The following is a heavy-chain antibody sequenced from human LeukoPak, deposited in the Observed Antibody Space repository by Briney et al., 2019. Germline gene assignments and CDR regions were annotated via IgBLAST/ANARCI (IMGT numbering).Heavy chain of an antibody. CDR3: AKAGGHYGSGSYYWVY. J-gene: IGHJ4*02. V-gene: IGHV3-30*02. CDR2: IRYDGSNK. Sequence: PGGSLRLSCAASGFTFSSYAMSWVRQAPGKGLEWVAFIRYDGSNKYYADSVKGRFTISRDNSKNTLYLQMNSLRAEDTAVYYCAKAGGHYGSGSYYWVYWGQGTLVTVSS. CDR1: GFTFSSYA. D-gene: IGHD3-10*01.